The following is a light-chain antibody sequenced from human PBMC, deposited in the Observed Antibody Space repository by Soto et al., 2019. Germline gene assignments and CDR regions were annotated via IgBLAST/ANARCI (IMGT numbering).Light chain of an antibody. CDR2: GAS. V-gene: IGKV3-15*01. J-gene: IGKJ2*02. CDR3: HQYNNWPPGT. CDR1: QSISSN. Sequence: EIVMTQSPATLSVSPGERATLPCRASQSISSNLAWYQQKPGQAPSLLLYGASTRATGIPARFSGSGSGTDFTLTISSLQSEDFAVYYCHQYNNWPPGTFGQGTKLEIK.